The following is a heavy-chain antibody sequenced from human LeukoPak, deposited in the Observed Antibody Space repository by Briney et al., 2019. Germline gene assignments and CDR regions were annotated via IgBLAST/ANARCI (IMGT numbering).Heavy chain of an antibody. J-gene: IGHJ6*03. CDR1: GFAFRSHA. CDR3: AKEYGYDYNYFYSMDV. D-gene: IGHD1-1*01. Sequence: QSGGSLRLSCTASGFAFRSHAMHWVRQAPGKGLEWVAFIRYDGSNKYHADSVKGRFTISRDNSKNTVYLQMNSLRAEDTAVYFCAKEYGYDYNYFYSMDVWGKGTTVTISS. CDR2: IRYDGSNK. V-gene: IGHV3-30*02.